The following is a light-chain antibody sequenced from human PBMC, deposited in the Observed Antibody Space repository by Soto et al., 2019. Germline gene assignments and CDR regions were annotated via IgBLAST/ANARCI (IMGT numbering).Light chain of an antibody. CDR3: RAYSVTNTLGV. J-gene: IGLJ3*02. V-gene: IGLV2-14*01. Sequence: QSVLTQPASVSGSPGQSITISCTGTDSDIGDNNYVSWYQQYPGRAPKLMIYEVANRPSGVSDRFSGSKSGNTASLTILGLQAEDEADYYCRAYSVTNTLGVFGGGTKVTVL. CDR2: EVA. CDR1: DSDIGDNNY.